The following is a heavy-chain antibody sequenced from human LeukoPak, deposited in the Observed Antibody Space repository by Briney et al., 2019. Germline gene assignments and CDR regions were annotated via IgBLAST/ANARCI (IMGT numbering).Heavy chain of an antibody. V-gene: IGHV3-48*01. Sequence: GGSLRLSCAASGFTFSSYSMNWVRQAPGKGLEWVSYISSSSSTIYYADSVKGRFTISRDNAKNSLYLQMNSLRAEDTAVYYCARVGYNWNRALDYWGQGTLVTVSS. CDR3: ARVGYNWNRALDY. D-gene: IGHD1-20*01. CDR2: ISSSSSTI. J-gene: IGHJ4*02. CDR1: GFTFSSYS.